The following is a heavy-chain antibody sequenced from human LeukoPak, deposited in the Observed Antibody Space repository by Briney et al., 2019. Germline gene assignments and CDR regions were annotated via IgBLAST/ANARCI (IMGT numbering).Heavy chain of an antibody. D-gene: IGHD1-26*01. CDR1: GGSFSGYY. CDR2: INHSGST. Sequence: PSETLSLTCAVYGGSFSGYYWSWIRQPPGKGLEWIGEINHSGSTNYNPSLKSRVTISVDTSKNQFSLKLSSVTAADTAVYYCARTHSRGSYYSRGRAFDYWGQGTLVTVSS. CDR3: ARTHSRGSYYSRGRAFDY. J-gene: IGHJ4*02. V-gene: IGHV4-34*01.